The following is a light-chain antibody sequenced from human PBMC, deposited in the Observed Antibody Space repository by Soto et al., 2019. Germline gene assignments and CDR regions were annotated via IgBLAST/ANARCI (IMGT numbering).Light chain of an antibody. Sequence: QSVLTQPPSASGTPGQRVTISCSGSSSNIGSNYVYWYHQLPGTAPKLVIYRNNQRPSGVPDRISGSKSGTSASLAISGLRSEDEADYYCSSFASTTILVFGGGTKLTVL. J-gene: IGLJ3*02. CDR1: SSNIGSNY. V-gene: IGLV1-47*01. CDR3: SSFASTTILV. CDR2: RNN.